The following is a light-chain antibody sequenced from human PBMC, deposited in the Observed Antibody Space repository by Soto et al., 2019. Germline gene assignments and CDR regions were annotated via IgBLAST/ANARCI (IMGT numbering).Light chain of an antibody. V-gene: IGKV3D-15*01. J-gene: IGKJ4*01. CDR3: QQYNKWPLT. Sequence: IVMTQSPATLSVSPGEGATLSCRASETISRDLAWYQQKPGQSPRLLIFGAFTRATGVPVRFSGSGSGTEFTLTVSSLQSEAVAVSFCQQYNKWPLTCGGGTRVEIK. CDR1: ETISRD. CDR2: GAF.